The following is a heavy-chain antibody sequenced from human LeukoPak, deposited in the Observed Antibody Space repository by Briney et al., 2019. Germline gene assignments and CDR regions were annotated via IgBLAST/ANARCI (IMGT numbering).Heavy chain of an antibody. V-gene: IGHV3-66*01. CDR3: ARVPVFDSSGYYSFGIDY. CDR2: IYSGGST. CDR1: GFTVSSNY. Sequence: GGSLRLSCAASGFTVSSNYMSWVRQAPGKGLEWVSVIYSGGSTYYADSVKGRFTISRDNSKNTLYLQMNSLRAEDTAVYYCARVPVFDSSGYYSFGIDYWGQGALVTVSS. D-gene: IGHD3-22*01. J-gene: IGHJ4*02.